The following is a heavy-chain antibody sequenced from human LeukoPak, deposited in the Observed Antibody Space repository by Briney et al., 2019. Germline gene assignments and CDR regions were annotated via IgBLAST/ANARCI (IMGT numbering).Heavy chain of an antibody. CDR2: IYSGGST. CDR3: ARGCSSTSCYGFDY. CDR1: GFTVSSKY. Sequence: GGSLRLSCAASGFTVSSKYMSWVRQAPGKGLEWVSVIYSGGSTYYADSAKGRFTISRDNSKNTLYLQMNSLRAEDTAVYYCARGCSSTSCYGFDYWGQGTLVTVSS. D-gene: IGHD2-2*01. V-gene: IGHV3-53*01. J-gene: IGHJ4*02.